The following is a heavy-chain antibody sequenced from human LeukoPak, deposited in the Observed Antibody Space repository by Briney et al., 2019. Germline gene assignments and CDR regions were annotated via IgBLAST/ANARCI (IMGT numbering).Heavy chain of an antibody. J-gene: IGHJ3*02. Sequence: PGGSLRLSCAASGFTFDDYAMHWVRQAPGKGLEWVSGISWNSGSIGYAGSVKGRFTISRDNAKNSLYLQMNSLRVEDTALYYCANGKGLFGYGSGTYYLDAFDIWGQGTMVTVSS. D-gene: IGHD3-10*01. V-gene: IGHV3-9*01. CDR2: ISWNSGSI. CDR1: GFTFDDYA. CDR3: ANGKGLFGYGSGTYYLDAFDI.